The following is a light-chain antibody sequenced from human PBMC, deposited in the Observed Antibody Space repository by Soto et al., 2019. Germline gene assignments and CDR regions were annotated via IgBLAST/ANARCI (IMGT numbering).Light chain of an antibody. Sequence: SVLNPPGSVCGSPGQSFTISCTGTISDVGRYSFVSWYQQHPGKAPKLILYDVYKRPSGVPDSFSGSKSGNTASLTISGLQAEDETDYYCCSHAGSSVVFGTGTRSPS. CDR2: DVY. J-gene: IGLJ1*01. CDR3: CSHAGSSVV. CDR1: ISDVGRYSF. V-gene: IGLV2-11*01.